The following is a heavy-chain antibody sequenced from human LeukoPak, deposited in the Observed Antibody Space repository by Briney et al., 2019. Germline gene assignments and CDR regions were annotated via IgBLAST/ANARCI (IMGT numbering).Heavy chain of an antibody. CDR2: IYTSGST. D-gene: IGHD6-6*01. V-gene: IGHV4-61*02. Sequence: SETLSLTCTVSGGSISSGSYYWSWIRQPAGKGLEWIGRIYTSGSTNHNPSLKSRVTISVDTSKNQFSLKLSSVTAADTAVYYCARAFFGYSSSAVGDWGQGTLVTVSS. J-gene: IGHJ4*02. CDR1: GGSISSGSYY. CDR3: ARAFFGYSSSAVGD.